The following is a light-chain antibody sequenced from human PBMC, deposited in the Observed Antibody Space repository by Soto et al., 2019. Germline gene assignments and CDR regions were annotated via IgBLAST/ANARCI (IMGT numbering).Light chain of an antibody. CDR2: DAS. CDR1: QSVSSY. Sequence: EIVLTQSPATLSLSPGERATLSCRASQSVSSYLAWYQQKPGQAPRLLIYDASNRATGIPARFSGSGSGTDFTLTISSLEPEDFAFYYCQQRSNWPPLSTFGQGTKMEIK. J-gene: IGKJ2*01. CDR3: QQRSNWPPLST. V-gene: IGKV3-11*01.